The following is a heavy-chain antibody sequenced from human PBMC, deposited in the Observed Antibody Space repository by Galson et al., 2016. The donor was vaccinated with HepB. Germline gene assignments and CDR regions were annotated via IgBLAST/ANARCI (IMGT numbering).Heavy chain of an antibody. J-gene: IGHJ6*02. CDR3: VSDSYDILTASGMDV. Sequence: SLRLSCAASGFTFSGSALHWVRQASGKGLEWVGHIRSKAHSYATTYAASVKGSFTISRDDSKNTAYLQMNSLKTEDTAVYYCVSDSYDILTASGMDVWGQGTTVTVSS. D-gene: IGHD3-9*01. CDR1: GFTFSGSA. CDR2: IRSKAHSYAT. V-gene: IGHV3-73*01.